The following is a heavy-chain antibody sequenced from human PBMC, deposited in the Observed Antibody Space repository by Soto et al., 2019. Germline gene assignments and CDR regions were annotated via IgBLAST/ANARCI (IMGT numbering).Heavy chain of an antibody. Sequence: QVQLVQSGAEVKKPGSSVKVSCKASGGTFSSYTISWVRQAPGQGLEWMGRIIPILGIANYAQKFQGRVTITADKSTSTAYMELSSLRSEDMAVYYCANMGIAVAGTWFDYWGQGTLVTVSS. J-gene: IGHJ4*02. CDR1: GGTFSSYT. D-gene: IGHD6-19*01. V-gene: IGHV1-69*02. CDR3: ANMGIAVAGTWFDY. CDR2: IIPILGIA.